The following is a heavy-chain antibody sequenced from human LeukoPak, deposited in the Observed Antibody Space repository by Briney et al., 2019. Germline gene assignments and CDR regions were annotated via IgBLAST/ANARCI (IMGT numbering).Heavy chain of an antibody. CDR1: GFTFNTYT. J-gene: IGHJ4*02. CDR3: ARDRRTVTTCDY. Sequence: GGSLRLSCAASGFTFNTYTMNWVRQAPQKGLEWVSSISSSSTYIYYADSVKGRFTISRDNAKNSLYLQMNSLRAEDTAVYYCARDRRTVTTCDYWGQGTPVTVSS. CDR2: ISSSSTYI. V-gene: IGHV3-21*01. D-gene: IGHD4-17*01.